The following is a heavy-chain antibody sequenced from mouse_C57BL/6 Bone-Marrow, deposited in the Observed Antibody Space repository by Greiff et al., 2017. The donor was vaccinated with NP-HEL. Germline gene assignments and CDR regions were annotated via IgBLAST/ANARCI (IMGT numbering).Heavy chain of an antibody. CDR1: GYTFTSYW. Sequence: VQLQQSGTELVKPGASVKLSCKASGYTFTSYWMHWVKQRPGQGLEWIGNINPNNGGTSYNQKFKGKATLTVDKSSSTAYMELRSLTSEDSAVYYCARSKEGKSWDYWGQGTTLTVSS. CDR3: ARSKEGKSWDY. V-gene: IGHV1-53*01. CDR2: INPNNGGT. J-gene: IGHJ2*01.